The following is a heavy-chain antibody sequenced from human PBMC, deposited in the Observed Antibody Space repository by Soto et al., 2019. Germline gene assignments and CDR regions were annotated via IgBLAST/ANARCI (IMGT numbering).Heavy chain of an antibody. CDR3: ARGVAAARPDYFDY. Sequence: SETLSLTCTVSGGSISSGGYYWSWIRQHPGKGLEWIGYIYYSGSTYYNPSLKSRVTISVDTSKNQFSLKLSSVTAADTAVYYCARGVAAARPDYFDYWGQGTLVTVSP. D-gene: IGHD6-6*01. J-gene: IGHJ4*02. V-gene: IGHV4-31*03. CDR1: GGSISSGGYY. CDR2: IYYSGST.